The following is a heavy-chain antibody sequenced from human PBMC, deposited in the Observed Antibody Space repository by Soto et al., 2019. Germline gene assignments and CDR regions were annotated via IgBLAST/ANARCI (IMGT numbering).Heavy chain of an antibody. J-gene: IGHJ3*02. CDR3: AKVVTMIVVVIADAFDI. V-gene: IGHV3-23*01. CDR2: ISGSGGST. CDR1: GFTFSSYA. Sequence: EVQLLESGGGLVQPGGSLRLSCAASGFTFSSYAMSWVRQAPGKGLEWVSAISGSGGSTYYADSVKGRFTISRDNSKNTLYLQMNSLRAEDTAVYYCAKVVTMIVVVIADAFDIWGQGTMVTVSS. D-gene: IGHD3-22*01.